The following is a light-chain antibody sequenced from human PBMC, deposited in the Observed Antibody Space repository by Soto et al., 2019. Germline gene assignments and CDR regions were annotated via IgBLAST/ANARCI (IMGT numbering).Light chain of an antibody. Sequence: DIQMTQSPSSLSASVGDRVTITCRASQSISSYLNWYQQKPGKAPKLLIYAASSLQSGVPSRFSGSGSGTDFTLTISSLQPEDFASYYCQQSYSTPPNFGGGTKVE. CDR3: QQSYSTPPN. CDR1: QSISSY. J-gene: IGKJ4*01. V-gene: IGKV1-39*01. CDR2: AAS.